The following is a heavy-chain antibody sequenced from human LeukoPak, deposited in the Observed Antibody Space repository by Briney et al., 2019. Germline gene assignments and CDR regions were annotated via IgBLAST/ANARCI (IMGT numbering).Heavy chain of an antibody. CDR3: AIYLCSIGYYDY. CDR1: GYTYTSYG. CDR2: ISAYNSIT. Sequence: ASVKVSCKASGYTYTSYGMSWVRQARGQGGEWIGWISAYNSITNYAQQLHGRVTITTDTSTSTAYMELRSLRSDYTAVYYCAIYLCSIGYYDYFGQGALVTVSS. V-gene: IGHV1-18*01. J-gene: IGHJ4*02. D-gene: IGHD3-22*01.